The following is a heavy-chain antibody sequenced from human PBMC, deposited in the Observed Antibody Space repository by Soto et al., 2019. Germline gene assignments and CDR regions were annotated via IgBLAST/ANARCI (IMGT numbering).Heavy chain of an antibody. CDR2: IYYSGST. Sequence: QVQLQESGPGLVKPSQTLSLTCTVSGGSISSGDYYWSWIRQPPGKGLEWIGYIYYSGSTYYNPSLKSRVTISVDTSKNQFSLKLSSVPAADTAVYYCARDTGWQQLVLSAFDIWGQGTMVTVSS. CDR3: ARDTGWQQLVLSAFDI. J-gene: IGHJ3*02. CDR1: GGSISSGDYY. V-gene: IGHV4-30-4*01. D-gene: IGHD6-13*01.